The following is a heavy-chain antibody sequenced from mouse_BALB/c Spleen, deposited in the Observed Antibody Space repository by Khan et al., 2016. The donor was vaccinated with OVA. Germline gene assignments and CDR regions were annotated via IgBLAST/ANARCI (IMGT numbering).Heavy chain of an antibody. CDR3: TRDRIDY. J-gene: IGHJ2*01. Sequence: QVQLQQSGAELAKPGASVKMSCKASGYTFTTYWMHWVKQRPGQGLEWIGYINPTSGYTDYNEKFKDRATLSADKSSNTAYMQLSSLTSEDSAVYYCTRDRIDYWGQGTTLIVSS. CDR2: INPTSGYT. V-gene: IGHV1-7*01. CDR1: GYTFTTYW.